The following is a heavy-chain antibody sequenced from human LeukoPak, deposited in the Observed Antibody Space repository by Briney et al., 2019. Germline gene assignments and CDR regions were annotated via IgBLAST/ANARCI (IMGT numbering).Heavy chain of an antibody. Sequence: SETLSLTCSVPGGSINSHYWSWIRQSPGKGLEWIGYVFNGGSTNYNPSLKSRVTMSLDTSRDQFSLRLSSVTAADTAIYYCASRPAGSTWYGVFDYWSQGTLVTVSS. CDR3: ASRPAGSTWYGVFDY. V-gene: IGHV4-59*11. J-gene: IGHJ4*02. D-gene: IGHD6-13*01. CDR1: GGSINSHY. CDR2: VFNGGST.